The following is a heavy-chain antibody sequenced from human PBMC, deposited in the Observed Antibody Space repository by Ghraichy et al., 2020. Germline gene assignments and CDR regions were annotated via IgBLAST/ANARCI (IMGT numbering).Heavy chain of an antibody. V-gene: IGHV3-9*01. CDR3: AKAESITIFGVVIRSGAFDI. CDR2: ISWNSGSI. D-gene: IGHD3-3*01. CDR1: GFTFDDYA. Sequence: SLNISCAASGFTFDDYAMHWVRQAPGKGLEWVSGISWNSGSIGYADSVKGRFTISRDNAKNSLYLQMNSLRAEDTALYYCAKAESITIFGVVIRSGAFDIWGQGTMVTVSS. J-gene: IGHJ3*02.